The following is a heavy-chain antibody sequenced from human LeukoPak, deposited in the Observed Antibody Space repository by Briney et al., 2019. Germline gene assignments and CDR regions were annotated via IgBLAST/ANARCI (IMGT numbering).Heavy chain of an antibody. CDR3: ASRTYDSSGYYLYYFDY. Sequence: GASVKVSCKASGYTFTSFGISWVRQAPGQGLEWMGWSSAYNGNTNYAQKFQGRVTMTTDTSTSTAYMELSSLGSEDTAVYYCASRTYDSSGYYLYYFDYWGQGTLVTVSS. CDR1: GYTFTSFG. V-gene: IGHV1-18*01. D-gene: IGHD3-22*01. CDR2: SSAYNGNT. J-gene: IGHJ4*02.